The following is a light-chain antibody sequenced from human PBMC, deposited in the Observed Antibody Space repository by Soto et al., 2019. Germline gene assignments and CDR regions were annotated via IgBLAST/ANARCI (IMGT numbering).Light chain of an antibody. CDR2: KVS. CDR3: MQGTHWPWT. V-gene: IGKV2-30*01. CDR1: QSLVDNDGYTY. J-gene: IGKJ1*01. Sequence: DVVMTQSPLSLPVTLGQPASISCRSSQSLVDNDGYTYLIWFQQRPGQSPRRLIYKVSNRDSGVPDRFSGSGSGTDFTLKISRVESDDVGVYYCMQGTHWPWTFGQGTKVEIK.